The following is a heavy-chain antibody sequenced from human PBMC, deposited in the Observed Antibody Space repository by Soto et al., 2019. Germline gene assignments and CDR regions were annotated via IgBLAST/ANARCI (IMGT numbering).Heavy chain of an antibody. D-gene: IGHD4-17*01. CDR1: GGTFSSYA. CDR2: IIPIFGTA. J-gene: IGHJ6*02. Sequence: QVQLVQSGAEVKKPGSSVKVSCKASGGTFSSYAISWVRQAPGQGLEWMGGIIPIFGTAYYAQKFQGRVTSXXDXSMXTAYMELSSLRSEDTAVYYCARTHDYGDNGRCMAVWGQGTTVTVSS. V-gene: IGHV1-69*14. CDR3: ARTHDYGDNGRCMAV.